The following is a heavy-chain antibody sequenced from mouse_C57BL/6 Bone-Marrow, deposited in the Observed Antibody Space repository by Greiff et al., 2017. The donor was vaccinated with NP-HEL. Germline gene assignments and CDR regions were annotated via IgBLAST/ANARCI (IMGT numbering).Heavy chain of an antibody. V-gene: IGHV14-3*01. D-gene: IGHD1-1*01. CDR2: IDPANGNT. CDR3: ARDYYYGSSYGDFDV. Sequence: EVKLQESVAELVRPGASVKLSCTASGFTIKNTYMHWVKQRPEQGLEWIGRIDPANGNTKYAPKFQGKATITADTSSNTAYLQLSSLTSEDTAIYYCARDYYYGSSYGDFDVWGTGTTVTVSS. J-gene: IGHJ1*03. CDR1: GFTIKNTY.